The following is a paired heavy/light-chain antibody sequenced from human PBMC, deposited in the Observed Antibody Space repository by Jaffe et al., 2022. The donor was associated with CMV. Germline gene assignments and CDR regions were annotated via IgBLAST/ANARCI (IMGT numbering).Light chain of an antibody. Sequence: SYVLTQPPSVSVAPGKTARITCGGNNIGSKSVHWYQQKPGQAPVLVIYYDSDRPSGIPERFSGSNSGNTATLTISRVEAGDEADYYCQVWDSSSDHPGHWVFGGGTKLTVL. J-gene: IGLJ3*02. CDR1: NIGSKS. V-gene: IGLV3-21*04. CDR2: YDS. CDR3: QVWDSSSDHPGHWV.
Heavy chain of an antibody. CDR3: ARAPYEGGGWLVPRYWYFDL. J-gene: IGHJ2*01. CDR2: IYSGGST. V-gene: IGHV3-66*01. CDR1: GFTVSSNY. D-gene: IGHD6-19*01. Sequence: EVQLVESGGGLVQPGGSLRLSCAASGFTVSSNYMSWVRQAPGKGLEWVSVIYSGGSTYYADSVKGRFTISRDNSKNTLYLQMNSLRAEDTAVYYCARAPYEGGGWLVPRYWYFDLWGRGTLVTVSS.